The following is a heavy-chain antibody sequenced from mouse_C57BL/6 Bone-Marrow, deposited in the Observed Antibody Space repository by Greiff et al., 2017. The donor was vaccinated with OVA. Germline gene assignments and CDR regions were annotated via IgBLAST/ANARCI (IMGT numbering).Heavy chain of an antibody. CDR1: GYTFTDYY. V-gene: IGHV1-26*01. CDR2: INPNNGGT. CDR3: ARLGSYYYGSPWFAY. J-gene: IGHJ3*01. Sequence: VQLQQSGPELVKPGASVKISCKASGYTFTDYYMNWVKQSHGKSLEWIGDINPNNGGTSYNQKFKGKATLTVDKSSSTAYMELRSLTSEDSAVYYCARLGSYYYGSPWFAYWGQGTLVTVSA. D-gene: IGHD1-1*01.